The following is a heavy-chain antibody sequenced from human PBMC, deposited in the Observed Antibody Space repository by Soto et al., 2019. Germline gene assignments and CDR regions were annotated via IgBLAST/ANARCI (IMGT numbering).Heavy chain of an antibody. J-gene: IGHJ3*02. CDR1: GGSISSGGYY. Sequence: PSETLSLTCTVSGGSISSGGYYWSWIRQHPGKGLEWIGYIYYSGSTYYNPSLKSRVTISVDTSKNQFSLKLSSVTAADTAVYYCARAISSGWYGDAFDIWGQGTMVTVSS. CDR2: IYYSGST. V-gene: IGHV4-31*03. CDR3: ARAISSGWYGDAFDI. D-gene: IGHD6-19*01.